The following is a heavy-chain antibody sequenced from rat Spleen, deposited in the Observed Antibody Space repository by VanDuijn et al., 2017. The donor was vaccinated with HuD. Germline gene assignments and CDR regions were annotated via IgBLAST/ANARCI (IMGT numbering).Heavy chain of an antibody. D-gene: IGHD5-1*01. V-gene: IGHV2-1*01. CDR2: IWSGGST. Sequence: QVQLKESGPGLVQPSQTLSLTCTVSGFSLTSNSVSWVRQPPGKGLEWMGAIWSGGSTDYNSALKSRLSISKDTSKSQVFLKMNSLQTEDTATYYCASSLLGALFDYWGQGVMVTVSS. J-gene: IGHJ2*01. CDR1: GFSLTSNS. CDR3: ASSLLGALFDY.